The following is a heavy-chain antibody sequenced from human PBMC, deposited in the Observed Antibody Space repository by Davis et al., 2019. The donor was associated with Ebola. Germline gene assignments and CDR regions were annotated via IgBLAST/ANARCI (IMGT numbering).Heavy chain of an antibody. Sequence: ASVKVSCKASGYTFTSYDINWVRQATGQGLEWMGWMNPNSGNSGYARKFQGRVTMTRNTSISTAYMELSSLRSEDTAVYYCARDNSDSSAYSWMDSWGQGTLVSVSS. CDR3: ARDNSDSSAYSWMDS. CDR1: GYTFTSYD. J-gene: IGHJ5*01. CDR2: MNPNSGNS. V-gene: IGHV1-8*01. D-gene: IGHD6-6*01.